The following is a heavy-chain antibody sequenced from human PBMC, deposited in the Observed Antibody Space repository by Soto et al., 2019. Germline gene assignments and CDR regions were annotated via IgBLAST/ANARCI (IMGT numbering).Heavy chain of an antibody. V-gene: IGHV4-39*01. D-gene: IGHD6-19*01. CDR3: ARRLEQWLESAAFDI. Sequence: PSETLSLTCTVPGGSISSSSYYWGWIRQPPGKGLEWIGSIYYSGSTYYNPSLKSRVTISVDTSKNQFSLKLSSVTAADTAVYYCARRLEQWLESAAFDIWGQGTMVTVSS. J-gene: IGHJ3*02. CDR1: GGSISSSSYY. CDR2: IYYSGST.